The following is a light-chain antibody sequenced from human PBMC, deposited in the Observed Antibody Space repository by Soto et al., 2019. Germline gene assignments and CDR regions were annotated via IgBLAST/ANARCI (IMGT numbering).Light chain of an antibody. V-gene: IGLV2-14*01. Sequence: QSALTQPASVSGSPGQSITISCTGTSTDVGDSNHVSWYQHHPGKAPKLIIYEVSYRPSGVSNRFSASKSANTASLTLSGHQADDEADYYCKSPTTSGIRVFGTGTKLTVL. CDR2: EVS. J-gene: IGLJ1*01. CDR1: STDVGDSNH. CDR3: KSPTTSGIRV.